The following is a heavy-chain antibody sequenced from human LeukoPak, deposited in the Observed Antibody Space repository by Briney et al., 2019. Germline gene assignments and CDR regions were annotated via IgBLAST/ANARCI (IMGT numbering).Heavy chain of an antibody. CDR3: ARGKDHDFWNPFDH. V-gene: IGHV3-23*01. Sequence: GGSLRLSCAASGFTLSKCAMNWVRQAPGKGLEWVSGIDGSGGRPPSADSVKGRFTISRDISKSTLYLQMDSLRAEDTAAYYCARGKDHDFWNPFDHWGQGTLVTVSS. J-gene: IGHJ4*02. CDR2: IDGSGGRP. CDR1: GFTLSKCA. D-gene: IGHD3-3*01.